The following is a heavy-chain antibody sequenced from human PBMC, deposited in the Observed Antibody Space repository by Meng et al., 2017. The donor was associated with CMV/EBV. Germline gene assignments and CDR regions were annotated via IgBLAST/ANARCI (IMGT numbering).Heavy chain of an antibody. J-gene: IGHJ3*02. D-gene: IGHD6-19*01. Sequence: ASVKVSCKASGYTFTSYGISWVRQAPGQGLEWMGWINPNSGGTNYAQKFQGRVTMTRDTSISTAYMELSKLRSDDTAVYYCARDLRAVGAFDIWGQGTMVTVSS. CDR1: GYTFTSYG. CDR3: ARDLRAVGAFDI. CDR2: INPNSGGT. V-gene: IGHV1-2*02.